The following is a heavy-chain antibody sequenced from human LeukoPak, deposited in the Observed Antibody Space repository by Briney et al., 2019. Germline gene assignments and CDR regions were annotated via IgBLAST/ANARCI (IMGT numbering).Heavy chain of an antibody. J-gene: IGHJ4*02. CDR1: GFTFSSYS. CDR2: ISSSSSTI. CDR3: ARAPRQSSGYPSTFWY. D-gene: IGHD3-22*01. V-gene: IGHV3-48*04. Sequence: PGGSLRLSCAASGFTFSSYSMNWVRQAPGKGLEWVSYISSSSSTIYYADSVKGRFTISRDNAKNSLYLQMNSLRAEDTAVYYCARAPRQSSGYPSTFWYWGQGTLVTVSS.